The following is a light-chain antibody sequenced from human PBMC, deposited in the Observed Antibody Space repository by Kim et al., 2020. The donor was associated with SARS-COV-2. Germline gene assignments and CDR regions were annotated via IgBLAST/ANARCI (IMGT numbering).Light chain of an antibody. Sequence: EIVLTQSPGTLSLSPGERVTLSCRASQSVSSSYLAWYQQRPGQAPRLLIYGASSRATGIPDRFSGSGSGTDFTLTISSLEPEDFAVYYCQQYGTSSWTFGQGTKVDIK. CDR1: QSVSSSY. CDR2: GAS. J-gene: IGKJ1*01. CDR3: QQYGTSSWT. V-gene: IGKV3-20*01.